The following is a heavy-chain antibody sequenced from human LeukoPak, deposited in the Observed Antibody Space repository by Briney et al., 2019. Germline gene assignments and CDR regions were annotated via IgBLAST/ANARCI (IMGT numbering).Heavy chain of an antibody. CDR2: INPNSGGT. V-gene: IGHV1-2*02. Sequence: ASVKVSCKASGYTFTGYYMHWVRQAPGQGLEWMGWINPNSGGTNYAQKFQGRVTMTRNTSISTAYMELSSLRSEDTAVYYCARSYGSGTKNKKGPEYYFDYWGQGTLVTVSS. D-gene: IGHD3-10*01. CDR1: GYTFTGYY. CDR3: ARSYGSGTKNKKGPEYYFDY. J-gene: IGHJ4*02.